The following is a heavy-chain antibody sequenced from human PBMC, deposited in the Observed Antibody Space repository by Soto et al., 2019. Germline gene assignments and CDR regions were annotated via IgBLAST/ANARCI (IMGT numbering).Heavy chain of an antibody. CDR1: GGTFSSYA. V-gene: IGHV1-69*06. J-gene: IGHJ6*02. D-gene: IGHD3-16*02. CDR2: IIPIFGTA. CDR3: AIGQDYVWGSYRRSYYYYGMDV. Sequence: QVQLVQSGAEVKKPGSSVKVSCKASGGTFSSYAISWVRQAPGQGLEWMGGIIPIFGTANYAQKFQGRVTITADKSTSTAYMELSSLRSEDTAVYYCAIGQDYVWGSYRRSYYYYGMDVWGQGTTVTVSS.